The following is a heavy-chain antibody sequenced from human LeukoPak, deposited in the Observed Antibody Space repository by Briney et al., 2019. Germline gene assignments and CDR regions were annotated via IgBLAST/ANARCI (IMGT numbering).Heavy chain of an antibody. CDR2: ISYDGSNK. J-gene: IGHJ4*02. V-gene: IGHV3-30*18. CDR1: GFTFSSYG. D-gene: IGHD3-10*01. Sequence: GGSLRLSCAASGFTFSSYGMHWVRQAPGKGLEWVAVISYDGSNKYYADSVKGRFTISRDNSKNTLYLQMNSLRAEDTAVYYCAKDRSGSFDYWGQGTLVTVSS. CDR3: AKDRSGSFDY.